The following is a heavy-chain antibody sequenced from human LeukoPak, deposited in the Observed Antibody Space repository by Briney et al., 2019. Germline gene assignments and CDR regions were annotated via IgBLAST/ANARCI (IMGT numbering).Heavy chain of an antibody. V-gene: IGHV3-30*02. D-gene: IGHD6-13*01. CDR2: IRYDGSNK. CDR1: EFTFSSYG. J-gene: IGHJ4*02. Sequence: GGSLRLSCAASEFTFSSYGMHWVRQAPGKGLEWVAFIRYDGSNKYYADSVKGRFTISRDNSKNTLYLQMNSLRAEDTAVYYCAKSRGRLSSSWTPLDYWGQGTLVTVSS. CDR3: AKSRGRLSSSWTPLDY.